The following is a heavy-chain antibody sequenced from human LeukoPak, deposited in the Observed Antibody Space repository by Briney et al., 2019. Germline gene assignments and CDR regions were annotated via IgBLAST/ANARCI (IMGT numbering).Heavy chain of an antibody. J-gene: IGHJ5*02. CDR1: GGSMSRYY. D-gene: IGHD3-22*01. CDR2: IYISEST. V-gene: IGHV4-59*05. Sequence: SETLSLTCTVSGGSMSRYYWSWIRQPAGKGLEWIGRIYISESTYYNPSLKSRVTISVDTSKNQFSLKLSSVTAADTAVYYCARHRLPNYYDSSGYDRSWFDPWGQGTLVTVSS. CDR3: ARHRLPNYYDSSGYDRSWFDP.